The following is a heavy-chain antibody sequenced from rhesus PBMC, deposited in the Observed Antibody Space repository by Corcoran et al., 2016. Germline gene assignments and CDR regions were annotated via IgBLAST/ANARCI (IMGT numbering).Heavy chain of an antibody. D-gene: IGHD3-16*01. Sequence: EVQLVESGGGLVQPGGSLRLSCAASGFTFSSYGMSWVRRAPGKGLEWVSYVSNGGGSAYYADSVKGRFTISRDNSKNTLSLQMNSLRAEDTAVYYCAKVYSGSYSGAFDFWGQGLRVTVSS. CDR3: AKVYSGSYSGAFDF. CDR1: GFTFSSYG. J-gene: IGHJ3*01. V-gene: IGHV3S5*01. CDR2: YVSNGGGSA.